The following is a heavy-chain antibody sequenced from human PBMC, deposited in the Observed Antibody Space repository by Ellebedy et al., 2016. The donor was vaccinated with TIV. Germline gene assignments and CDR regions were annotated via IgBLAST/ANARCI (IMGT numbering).Heavy chain of an antibody. CDR3: ARWVGHFDF. D-gene: IGHD1-26*01. CDR2: IYFSGIA. J-gene: IGHJ4*02. CDR1: GGTISNFD. V-gene: IGHV4-59*01. Sequence: MPSETLSLTCTVSGGTISNFDWRWIRQPPGKGLEWIGYIYFSGIANYNPSLKSRVTMSVDTSKNQFSLKLSSVNTADTAVYYCARWVGHFDFWGQGAQVTVSS.